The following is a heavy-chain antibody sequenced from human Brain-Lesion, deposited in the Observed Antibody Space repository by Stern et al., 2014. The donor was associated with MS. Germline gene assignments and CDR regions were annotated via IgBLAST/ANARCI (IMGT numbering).Heavy chain of an antibody. CDR3: ASGYRIFDY. CDR1: GGSISSGSDY. Sequence: VQLVESGPGLVKPSQTLSLTCTVSGGSISSGSDYWSWIRQPVGKGLEWIGRIHPSGSAFSTPPLKSRVPISTDPSMNQFSLELNSATAADTAIYYCASGYRIFDYWGQGILVTVSS. CDR2: IHPSGSA. J-gene: IGHJ4*02. V-gene: IGHV4-61*02. D-gene: IGHD5-18*01.